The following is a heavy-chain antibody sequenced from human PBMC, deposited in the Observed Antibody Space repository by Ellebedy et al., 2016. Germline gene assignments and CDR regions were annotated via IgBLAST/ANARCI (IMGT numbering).Heavy chain of an antibody. CDR2: ISQRGNT. CDR3: ARMDWEYCLDF. D-gene: IGHD3/OR15-3a*01. CDR1: GGSISTENYS. V-gene: IGHV4-30-2*01. Sequence: SETLSLXCAVSGGSISTENYSWSWVRQPPEKGLEWIGYISQRGNTLYNPSLGGRVTISADRSRNQFSLDIISVTAADTAVYFCARMDWEYCLDFWGQGALVTVSS. J-gene: IGHJ4*02.